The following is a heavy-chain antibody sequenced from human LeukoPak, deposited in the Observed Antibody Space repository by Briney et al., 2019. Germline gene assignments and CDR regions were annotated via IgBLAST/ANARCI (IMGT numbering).Heavy chain of an antibody. CDR1: GGTFSSYA. CDR2: IIPILGIA. Sequence: GASVRVSCKASGGTFSSYAISWVRQAPGQGLEWMGRIIPILGIANYAQKFQGRVTITADKSTSTAYMELSSLRSEDTAVYYCARGPLWNNYFDYWGQGTLVTVSS. V-gene: IGHV1-69*04. J-gene: IGHJ4*02. D-gene: IGHD1/OR15-1a*01. CDR3: ARGPLWNNYFDY.